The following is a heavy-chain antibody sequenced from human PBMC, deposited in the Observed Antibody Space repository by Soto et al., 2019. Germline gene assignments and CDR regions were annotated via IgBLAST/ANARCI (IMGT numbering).Heavy chain of an antibody. CDR3: ARDRAFYYDSSGYLA. CDR2: ISANNGNT. J-gene: IGHJ5*02. D-gene: IGHD3-22*01. CDR1: GYTFTSYD. Sequence: VASVKVSCKASGYTFTSYDINWVRQATGQGLEWMGWISANNGNTNYAQKLQGRVTMTTDTSTSTAYMELRSLRSDDTAVYYCARDRAFYYDSSGYLAWGQGTLVTVSS. V-gene: IGHV1-18*01.